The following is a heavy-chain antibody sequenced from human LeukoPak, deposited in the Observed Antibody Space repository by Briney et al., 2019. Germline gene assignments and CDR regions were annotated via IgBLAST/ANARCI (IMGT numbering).Heavy chain of an antibody. D-gene: IGHD6-19*01. V-gene: IGHV3-53*01. CDR1: GFTVSSNY. CDR2: IYSGGST. Sequence: GGSLRLSCAASGFTVSSNYMSWVRQAPGKGLEWVSVIYSGGSTYYADSVKGRFTISRDNSKNTLYLQMNSLRAEDTAVYYCAKCRSSGWDFDYWGQGTLVTVSS. CDR3: AKCRSSGWDFDY. J-gene: IGHJ4*02.